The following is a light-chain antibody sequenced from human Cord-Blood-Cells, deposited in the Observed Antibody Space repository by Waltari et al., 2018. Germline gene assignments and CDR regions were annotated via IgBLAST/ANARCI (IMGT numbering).Light chain of an antibody. CDR3: CSYAGSYTHVV. CDR1: SSDLGGYNY. CDR2: DVS. J-gene: IGLJ2*01. Sequence: SALTQPRSVSGSPGQSVTISCTGTSSDLGGYNYVSLYQQQPGKAPKLMIYDVSKRPSGVPYRFSGSKSGNPASLTISGLQAEDEADYYCCSYAGSYTHVVFGGGTKLTVL. V-gene: IGLV2-11*01.